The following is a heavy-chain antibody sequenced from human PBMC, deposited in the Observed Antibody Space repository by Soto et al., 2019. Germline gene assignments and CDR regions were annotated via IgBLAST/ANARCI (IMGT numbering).Heavy chain of an antibody. CDR3: AKDLSAVAGTVYFDY. J-gene: IGHJ4*02. D-gene: IGHD6-19*01. CDR2: IIPILGIA. V-gene: IGHV1-69*08. CDR1: GGTFSSYT. Sequence: QVQLVQSGAEVKKPGSSVKVSCKASGGTFSSYTISWVRQAPGQGLEWMGRIIPILGIANYAPKCQGRVTITADKSTSTAYMELSSLRSEDTAVYYCAKDLSAVAGTVYFDYWGQGTLVTVSS.